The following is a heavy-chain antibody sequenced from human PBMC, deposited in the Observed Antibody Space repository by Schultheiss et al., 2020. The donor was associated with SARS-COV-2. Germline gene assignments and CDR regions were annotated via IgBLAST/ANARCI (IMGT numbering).Heavy chain of an antibody. CDR2: ISSSSSYI. CDR3: ARDTTVVPAAMLWGKDYYYYMDV. Sequence: GGSLRLSCAASGFTFSSYSMNWVRQAPGKGLEWVSYISSSSSYIYYADSVKGRFTISRDNAKNSLYLQMSSLRAEDTAVYYCARDTTVVPAAMLWGKDYYYYMDVWGKGTTVTVSS. CDR1: GFTFSSYS. D-gene: IGHD2-2*01. V-gene: IGHV3-21*05. J-gene: IGHJ6*03.